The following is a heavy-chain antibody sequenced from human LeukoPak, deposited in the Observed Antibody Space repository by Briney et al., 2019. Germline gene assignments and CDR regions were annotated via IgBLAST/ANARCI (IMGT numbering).Heavy chain of an antibody. D-gene: IGHD3-10*01. J-gene: IGHJ4*02. V-gene: IGHV3-20*04. CDR1: GFTFGDYG. CDR2: INWNGGST. CDR3: ARGPALGYGSGSYCGY. Sequence: GGSLRLSCAASGFTFGDYGMSWVRQAPGKGLEWVSGINWNGGSTGYADSVKGRFTISRDNAKNSLYLQMNSLRAEDTALYYCARGPALGYGSGSYCGYWGQGTLVTVSS.